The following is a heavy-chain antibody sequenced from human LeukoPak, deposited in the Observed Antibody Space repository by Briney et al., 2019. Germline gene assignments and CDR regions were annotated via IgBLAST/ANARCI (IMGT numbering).Heavy chain of an antibody. CDR2: ISGSGGST. D-gene: IGHD4-17*01. V-gene: IGHV3-23*01. J-gene: IGHJ4*02. Sequence: PGGSLRLSCAASGFTFSSYAMSWVRQAPGKGPEWVSAISGSGGSTYYADSVKGRFTISRDNSKNTLYLQMNSLRAEDTAVYYCAKSGYGDYYFDYWGQGTLVTVSS. CDR1: GFTFSSYA. CDR3: AKSGYGDYYFDY.